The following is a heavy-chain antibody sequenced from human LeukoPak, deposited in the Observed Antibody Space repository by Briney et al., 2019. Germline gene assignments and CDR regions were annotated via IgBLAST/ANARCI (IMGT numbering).Heavy chain of an antibody. CDR3: AREGPPLWFGELFRGAFDY. D-gene: IGHD3-10*01. CDR1: GGSISSYY. J-gene: IGHJ4*02. V-gene: IGHV4-59*12. CDR2: IYHSGST. Sequence: PSETLSLTCTVSGGSISSYYWSWIRQPAGKGLEWIGYIYHSGSTYYNPSLKSRVTISVDRSKNQFSLKLSSVTAADTAVYYCAREGPPLWFGELFRGAFDYWGQGTLVTVSS.